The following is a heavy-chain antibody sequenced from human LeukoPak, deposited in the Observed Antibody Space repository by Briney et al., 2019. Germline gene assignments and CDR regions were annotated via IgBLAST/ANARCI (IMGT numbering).Heavy chain of an antibody. CDR3: ARAVGPFDY. J-gene: IGHJ4*02. CDR1: GFTFSAYG. V-gene: IGHV3-33*01. Sequence: PGGSLRLSCAASGFTFSAYGMHWVRQAPGKGLQWAAVIWHDGSNKYYADSVKGRFTISRDNSENTLYLQMNSLRAEDTAVYYCARAVGPFDYWGQGTLVTVSS. CDR2: IWHDGSNK.